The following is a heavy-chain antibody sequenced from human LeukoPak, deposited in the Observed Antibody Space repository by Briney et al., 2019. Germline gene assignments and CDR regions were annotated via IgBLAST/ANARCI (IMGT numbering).Heavy chain of an antibody. J-gene: IGHJ5*02. Sequence: GGSLRLSCAASGFTFSSYAMSWVRQAPGKGLEWVSAISGSGGSTYYADSVKGRFTISRDNSKNTLYLQMNSLRAEDTAVYYCAKDRGSSGIVVVPAATRFDPWAREPWSPSPQ. CDR3: AKDRGSSGIVVVPAATRFDP. CDR2: ISGSGGST. V-gene: IGHV3-23*01. CDR1: GFTFSSYA. D-gene: IGHD2-2*01.